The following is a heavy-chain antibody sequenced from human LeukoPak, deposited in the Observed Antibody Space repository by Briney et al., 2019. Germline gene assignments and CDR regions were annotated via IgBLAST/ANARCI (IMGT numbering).Heavy chain of an antibody. CDR3: AGRGVYSSSYSGGFDI. D-gene: IGHD3-22*01. J-gene: IGHJ3*02. CDR1: GFTFSSYA. V-gene: IGHV3-30*04. CDR2: ISYDGSNK. Sequence: PGRSLRLSCAASGFTFSSYAMHWVRQAPGKGLEWVAVISYDGSNKYYADSVKGRFTISRDNSKNTLYLQMNSLRAEDTAVYYCAGRGVYSSSYSGGFDIWGQGTMVTISS.